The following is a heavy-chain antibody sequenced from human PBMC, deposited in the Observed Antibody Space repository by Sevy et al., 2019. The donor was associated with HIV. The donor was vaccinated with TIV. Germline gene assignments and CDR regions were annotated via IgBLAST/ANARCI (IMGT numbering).Heavy chain of an antibody. Sequence: SETLSLTCAVSADSISSGYYWGWIRQSPGKGLEWIGSIHHSGGTYFNPSLRSRLNISVETSKNEFSLKLGSVTAADTAVYYCARHSGNYYYFDYWGQGTLVTVSS. D-gene: IGHD1-26*01. CDR1: ADSISSGYY. CDR3: ARHSGNYYYFDY. J-gene: IGHJ4*02. V-gene: IGHV4-38-2*01. CDR2: IHHSGGT.